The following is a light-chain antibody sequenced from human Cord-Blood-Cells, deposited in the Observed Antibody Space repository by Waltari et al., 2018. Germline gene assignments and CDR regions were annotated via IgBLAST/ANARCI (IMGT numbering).Light chain of an antibody. J-gene: IGLJ2*01. CDR1: SGINVGTYR. CDR3: MIWHSSDVV. CDR2: YKSDSDK. Sequence: QAVLTQPASLSASPGASASLTCTLRSGINVGTYRIYWYQQKQGSPPQYLLRYKSDSDKQQGSGVPSRFSGSKDASANAGILLISGLQSEDDADYYCMIWHSSDVVFGGGTKLTVL. V-gene: IGLV5-45*01.